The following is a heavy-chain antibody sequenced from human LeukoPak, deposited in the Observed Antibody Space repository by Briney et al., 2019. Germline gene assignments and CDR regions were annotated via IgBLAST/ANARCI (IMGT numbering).Heavy chain of an antibody. D-gene: IGHD3-22*01. CDR1: GFTFNSYA. Sequence: GGSLRLSCAASGFTFNSYAIHWVRQAPGKGLEWVALISYNGGRKDYADSVKGRFTIDRDNSKNTVYPQMNSLRPDDTAVYSCARQEARGYLYEGLDYWGQGNLVTVSS. CDR2: ISYNGGRK. CDR3: ARQEARGYLYEGLDY. J-gene: IGHJ4*02. V-gene: IGHV3-30*04.